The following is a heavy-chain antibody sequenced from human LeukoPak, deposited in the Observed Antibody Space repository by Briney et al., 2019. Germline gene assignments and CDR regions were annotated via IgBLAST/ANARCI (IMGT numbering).Heavy chain of an antibody. J-gene: IGHJ4*02. D-gene: IGHD6-13*01. V-gene: IGHV3-7*01. Sequence: PPGGSLRLSCAASGFTFSSYSMNWVRQAPGKGLEWVANVKQDGSEKYYVDSVKGRFTISRDNAKNSLYLQMSSLRADDTAVYYCARLGAAAGIDYWGQGTLVTVSS. CDR2: VKQDGSEK. CDR1: GFTFSSYS. CDR3: ARLGAAAGIDY.